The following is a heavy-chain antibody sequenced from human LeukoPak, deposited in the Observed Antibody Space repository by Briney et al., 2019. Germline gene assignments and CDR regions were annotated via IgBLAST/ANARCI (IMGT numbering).Heavy chain of an antibody. CDR2: IYSTGII. J-gene: IGHJ3*02. D-gene: IGHD1-26*01. V-gene: IGHV4-4*07. CDR1: GGSITNYY. Sequence: KPSETLSLTCTVSGGSITNYYWSWIRQSAGKGLEWIGRIYSTGIITYNPSLKSRVTMSVDTSKNQLSLRLISVTAADTAVYYCASYSGIYSAFEIWSQGTLVTVSS. CDR3: ASYSGIYSAFEI.